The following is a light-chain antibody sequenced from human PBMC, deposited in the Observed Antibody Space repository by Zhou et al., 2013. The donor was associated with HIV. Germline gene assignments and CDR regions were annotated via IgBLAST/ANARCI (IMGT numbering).Light chain of an antibody. CDR3: QQYHSYPIT. CDR2: DTS. CDR1: QSVSSN. J-gene: IGKJ5*01. Sequence: ETVMTQSPATLSVSPGERATLSCRASQSVSSNLAWYQQKSGQAPRLLIYDTSTRATGIPARFSGSGSGTEFTLTISSMQSEDFATYYCQQYHSYPITFGQGTRLEIK. V-gene: IGKV3-15*01.